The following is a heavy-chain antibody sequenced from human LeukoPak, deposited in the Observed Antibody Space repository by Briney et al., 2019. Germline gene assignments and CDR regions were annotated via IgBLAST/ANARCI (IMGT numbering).Heavy chain of an antibody. Sequence: SVKVSCKASGYTFTSYYMHWVRQAPGQGLEWMGGIIPIFGTANYAQKFQGRVTITADESTSTAYMELSSLRSEDTAVYYCARDPDYWGQGTLVTVSS. V-gene: IGHV1-69*13. CDR2: IIPIFGTA. J-gene: IGHJ4*02. CDR3: ARDPDY. CDR1: GYTFTSYY.